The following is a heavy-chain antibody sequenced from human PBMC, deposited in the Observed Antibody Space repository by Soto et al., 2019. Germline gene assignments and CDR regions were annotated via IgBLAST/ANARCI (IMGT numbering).Heavy chain of an antibody. D-gene: IGHD2-15*01. Sequence: PGGSLRLSCAASGFTFSDYYMSWIRQAPGKGLEWVSYISSSSSYTNYADSVKGRFTISRDNAKNSLYLQINSLRAEDTAVYYCARVLAAPISWGQGTLVTVSS. CDR2: ISSSSSYT. V-gene: IGHV3-11*06. CDR3: ARVLAAPIS. J-gene: IGHJ5*02. CDR1: GFTFSDYY.